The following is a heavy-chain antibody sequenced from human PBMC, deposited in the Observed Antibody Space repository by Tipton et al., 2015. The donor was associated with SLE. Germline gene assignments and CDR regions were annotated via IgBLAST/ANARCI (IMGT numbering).Heavy chain of an antibody. CDR1: GDSISRYY. CDR2: IYYSGST. CDR3: VRVEGAYDQYYFDS. Sequence: LRLSCTVSGDSISRYYWSWIRQSPEKGLEWIGYIYYSGSTKYNPSLESRVTISVDTSKNQFSLKLSSVTVADTAVYYCVRVEGAYDQYYFDSWGQGTLVTVSS. V-gene: IGHV4-59*01. J-gene: IGHJ4*02. D-gene: IGHD5-12*01.